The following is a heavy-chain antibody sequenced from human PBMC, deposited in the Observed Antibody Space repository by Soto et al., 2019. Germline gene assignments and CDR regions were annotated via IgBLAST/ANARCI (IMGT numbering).Heavy chain of an antibody. CDR1: GDSVSSINSA. CDR2: TYYRTHWNN. D-gene: IGHD1-26*01. Sequence: SPTLSLTCAISGDSVSSINSAWNWIRHSPSRGLEWLGRTYYRTHWNNDYALSVKSRITINPDTSKNQFSLRLNSVTPEDTAVYYCARNTRHNSWDIWGKRSIFSDSS. CDR3: ARNTRHNSWDI. V-gene: IGHV6-1*01. J-gene: IGHJ6*04.